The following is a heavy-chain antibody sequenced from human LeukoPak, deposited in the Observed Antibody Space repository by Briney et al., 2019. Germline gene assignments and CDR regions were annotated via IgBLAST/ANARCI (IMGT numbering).Heavy chain of an antibody. V-gene: IGHV4-30-4*01. CDR2: IYYSGST. D-gene: IGHD4-17*01. Sequence: SETLSLTCTVSGGSISSGDYYWRWIRQPPGKGLEWIGYIYYSGSTYYNPSLKSRVTISVDTSKNQFSLKLSSVTAAATAVYYCASYTVTTIGFDPWGQGTLVTVSS. CDR1: GGSISSGDYY. J-gene: IGHJ5*02. CDR3: ASYTVTTIGFDP.